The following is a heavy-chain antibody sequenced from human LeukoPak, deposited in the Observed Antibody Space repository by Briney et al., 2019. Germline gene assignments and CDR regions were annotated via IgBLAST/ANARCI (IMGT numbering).Heavy chain of an antibody. CDR1: GYTLTGYY. Sequence: GASVKVSCKASGYTLTGYYMHWVRQAPGQGLEWMGRINPNSGGTNYAQKFQGRVTMTRDTSISTAYMELSRLRSDDTAVYYCLRFLEWLLEDWGQGTLVTVSS. CDR3: LRFLEWLLED. CDR2: INPNSGGT. J-gene: IGHJ4*02. V-gene: IGHV1-2*06. D-gene: IGHD3-3*01.